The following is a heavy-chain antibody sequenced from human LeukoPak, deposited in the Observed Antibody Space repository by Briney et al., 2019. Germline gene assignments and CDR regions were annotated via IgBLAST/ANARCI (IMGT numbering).Heavy chain of an antibody. V-gene: IGHV3-23*01. CDR1: GFTSSSYA. CDR2: ISGSGGST. D-gene: IGHD1-26*01. J-gene: IGHJ4*02. CDR3: AKAVGATRGWYYFDY. Sequence: GGSLRLSCAASGFTSSSYAMSWVRQAPGKGLEWVSAISGSGGSTYYADSVKGRFTISRDNSKNTLYLQMNSLRAEDTAVYYCAKAVGATRGWYYFDYWGQGTLVTVSS.